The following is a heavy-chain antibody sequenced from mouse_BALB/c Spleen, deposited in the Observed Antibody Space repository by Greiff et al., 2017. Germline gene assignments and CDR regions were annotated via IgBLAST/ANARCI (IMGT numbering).Heavy chain of an antibody. Sequence: EVQLVESGGGLVQPGGSLRLSCATSGFTFTDYYMSWVRQPPGKALEWLGFIRNKANGYTTEYSASVKGRFTISRDNSQSILYLQMNTLRAEDSATYYCARDSSRFAYWGQGTLVTVSA. CDR1: GFTFTDYY. CDR3: ARDSSRFAY. CDR2: IRNKANGYTT. V-gene: IGHV7-3*02. D-gene: IGHD1-1*01. J-gene: IGHJ3*01.